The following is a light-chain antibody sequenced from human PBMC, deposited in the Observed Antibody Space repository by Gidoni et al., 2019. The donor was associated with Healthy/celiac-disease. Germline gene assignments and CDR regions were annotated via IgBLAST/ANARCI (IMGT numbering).Light chain of an antibody. CDR1: HYISNY. CDR2: DAS. V-gene: IGKV1-33*01. J-gene: IGKJ4*01. CDR3: QQYDNLLALT. Sequence: DIQMTQSPSSLSASVGDRVTITCQASHYISNYLNWFPQKPGKAPKLLIYDASNLETGVPSRFSESESGTDFTYTISRLKPEDIATYYCQQYDNLLALTFGGGTKVEIK.